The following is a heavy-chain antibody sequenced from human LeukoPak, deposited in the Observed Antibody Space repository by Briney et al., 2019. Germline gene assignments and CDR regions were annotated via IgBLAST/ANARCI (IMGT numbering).Heavy chain of an antibody. Sequence: ASVKVSCKASGYTFTSYYIHWVRQAPGKGLEWMGGFDPEDGETIYAQKFQGRVTMTEDTSTDTAYMELSSLRSEDTAVYYCATVGNDDSSGQLHNWGQGTLVTVSS. CDR2: FDPEDGET. CDR3: ATVGNDDSSGQLHN. CDR1: GYTFTSYY. V-gene: IGHV1-24*01. J-gene: IGHJ4*02. D-gene: IGHD3-22*01.